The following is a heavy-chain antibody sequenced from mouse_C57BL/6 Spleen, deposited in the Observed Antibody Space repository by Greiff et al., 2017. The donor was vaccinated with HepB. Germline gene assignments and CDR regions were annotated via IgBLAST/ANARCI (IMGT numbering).Heavy chain of an antibody. CDR3: ARHEEGAYYSRSDAMDY. CDR1: GYTFTEYT. Sequence: QVQLQQSGAELVKPGASVKLSCKASGYTFTEYTIHWVKQRSGQGLEWIGWFYPGSGSIKYNEKFKDKATLTADKSSSTVYMELSRLTSEDSAVYFCARHEEGAYYSRSDAMDYWGQGTSVTVSS. CDR2: FYPGSGSI. J-gene: IGHJ4*01. D-gene: IGHD2-5*01. V-gene: IGHV1-62-2*01.